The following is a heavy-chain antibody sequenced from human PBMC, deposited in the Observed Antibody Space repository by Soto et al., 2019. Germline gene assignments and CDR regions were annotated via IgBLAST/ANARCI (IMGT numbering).Heavy chain of an antibody. J-gene: IGHJ4*02. V-gene: IGHV1-69*06. D-gene: IGHD2-2*01. CDR1: GDTFNNYV. CDR3: AGRCDSTTCLGHFDY. Sequence: QVQLVQSGAEVKKPGSSVKVSCKASGDTFNNYVVNWVRQAPGQGLEWLGGILPIFATANYAQTCQGRVTITADKSTSTAYMELTSLRSVDTAVYYCAGRCDSTTCLGHFDYWGQGTLVTVAS. CDR2: ILPIFATA.